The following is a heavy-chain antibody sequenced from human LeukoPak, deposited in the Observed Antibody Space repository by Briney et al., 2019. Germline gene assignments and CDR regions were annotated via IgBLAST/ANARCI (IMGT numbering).Heavy chain of an antibody. V-gene: IGHV4-39*01. CDR1: GGSISSSSYY. J-gene: IGHJ5*02. CDR3: FLHGSGSHYTHWFDP. D-gene: IGHD3-10*01. Sequence: PSETLSLTCTVSGGSISSSSYYWGWIRQPPGKGLEWIGSIYYSGSTYYNPSLKSRVTISVDTSKNQFSLKLSSVTAADTAVYYCFLHGSGSHYTHWFDPWGQGTLVTVSS. CDR2: IYYSGST.